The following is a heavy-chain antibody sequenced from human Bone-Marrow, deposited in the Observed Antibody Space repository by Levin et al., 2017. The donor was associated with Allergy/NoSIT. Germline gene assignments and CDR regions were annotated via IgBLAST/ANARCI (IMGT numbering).Heavy chain of an antibody. V-gene: IGHV3-23*01. CDR3: AKGSGYDVNAFDI. J-gene: IGHJ3*02. Sequence: PGGSLRLSCAASGFTFSSYAMSWVRQAPGKGLEWVSAISGSGGSTYYADSVKARFTISGDDTKNTLYLQMNSLRAEDTAVYYCAKGSGYDVNAFDIWGQGTMVTVSS. D-gene: IGHD6-25*01. CDR2: ISGSGGST. CDR1: GFTFSSYA.